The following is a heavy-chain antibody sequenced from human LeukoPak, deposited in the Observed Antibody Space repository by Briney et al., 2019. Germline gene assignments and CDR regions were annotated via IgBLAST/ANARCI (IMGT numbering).Heavy chain of an antibody. CDR1: GDSVSGISFY. CDR3: ARYSGSYSGFDY. D-gene: IGHD1-26*01. V-gene: IGHV4-61*01. J-gene: IGHJ4*02. CDR2: IYYSGSI. Sequence: SETLSLTCTVSGDSVSGISFYWSWIRQPPGKGLEWIGYIYYSGSINYNPSLKSRVTISVDTSKNQFSLKLRSVTAADTAVYYCARYSGSYSGFDYWGQGTLVTVSS.